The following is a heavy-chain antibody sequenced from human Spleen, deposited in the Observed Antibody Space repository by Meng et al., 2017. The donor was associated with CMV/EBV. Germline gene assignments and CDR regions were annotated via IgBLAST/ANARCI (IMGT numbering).Heavy chain of an antibody. CDR2: MGSNGDEK. V-gene: IGHV3-30*02. D-gene: IGHD3-10*01. CDR3: VGHQGGPREGVRLV. J-gene: IGHJ1*01. Sequence: HWHRQPQDKGLEWVAFMGSNGDEKYKEKIMRGRFIDARDTFKRTVFLQVNSLRLNGTAVYYCVGHQGGPREGVRLVWGQGTLVTVSS.